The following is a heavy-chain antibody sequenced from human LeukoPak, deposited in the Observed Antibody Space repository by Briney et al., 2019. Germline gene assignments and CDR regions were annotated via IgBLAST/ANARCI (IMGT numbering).Heavy chain of an antibody. CDR3: AKGNQRAYDAFDI. V-gene: IGHV3-23*01. CDR2: ISASGGST. D-gene: IGHD1-14*01. J-gene: IGHJ3*02. Sequence: GGSLRLSCAASGFTFSSYAMSWVRQAPGKGLEWVSAISASGGSTYYADSVKGRFTISRDSSKNTLYLQLNSLRAEDTAVYYCAKGNQRAYDAFDIWGQGTMVTVSS. CDR1: GFTFSSYA.